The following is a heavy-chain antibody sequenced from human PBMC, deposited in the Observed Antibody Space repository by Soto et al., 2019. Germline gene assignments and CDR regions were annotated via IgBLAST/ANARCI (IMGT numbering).Heavy chain of an antibody. CDR1: GFTFSGYD. D-gene: IGHD2-15*01. V-gene: IGHV3-13*01. CDR3: VREYCSGGWCYDYMDV. CDR2: IGTSGAT. Sequence: PGGSLRLSCAASGFTFSGYDMHWVRQAPGKALEWVSVIGTSGATVYPDSVKGRFTISRENTKNSLFPQMNSLRAGDSAVYYCVREYCSGGWCYDYMDVWGKGTTVTVSS. J-gene: IGHJ6*03.